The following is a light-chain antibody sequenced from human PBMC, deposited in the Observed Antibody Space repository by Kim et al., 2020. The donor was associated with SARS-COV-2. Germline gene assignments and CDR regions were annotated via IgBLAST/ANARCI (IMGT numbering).Light chain of an antibody. CDR2: SAS. CDR1: QDIRNS. V-gene: IGKV1-NL1*01. CDR3: QQYYRTPYT. Sequence: GDRVTITCRASQDIRNSLAWYQQKPGKAPNLLLYSASTLESGVPSRFSGGGSGTDYTLTISNLLPEDFATYYCQQYYRTPYTFGQGTKLEI. J-gene: IGKJ2*01.